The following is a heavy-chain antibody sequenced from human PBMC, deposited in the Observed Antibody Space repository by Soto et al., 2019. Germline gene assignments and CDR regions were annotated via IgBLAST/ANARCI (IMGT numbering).Heavy chain of an antibody. V-gene: IGHV1-3*01. CDR2: INPGNSNT. J-gene: IGHJ5*02. D-gene: IGHD2-2*01. CDR1: GYTFSTYA. Sequence: ASVKVSCKASGYTFSTYAMHWVRQAPGQRPEWMGWINPGNSNTKYSQKFQGRFTITRDTSASTAYMELSSLRSEDTAVYYCAREYCTSTSCYSFFDPWGQGTLVTVSS. CDR3: AREYCTSTSCYSFFDP.